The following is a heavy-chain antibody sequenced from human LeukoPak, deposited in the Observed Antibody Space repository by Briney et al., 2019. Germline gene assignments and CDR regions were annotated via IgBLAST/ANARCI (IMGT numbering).Heavy chain of an antibody. CDR3: ARDVLLDY. J-gene: IGHJ4*02. D-gene: IGHD6-6*01. CDR2: INYSGST. Sequence: SETQSLTCTVSGGSISSYYWSWIRQPPGKGLEWIGYINYSGSTSYNPSLKSRVTISVDTSKNQFSLRLSSVTAADTAVYYCARDVLLDYWGQGTLVTVSS. V-gene: IGHV4-59*12. CDR1: GGSISSYY.